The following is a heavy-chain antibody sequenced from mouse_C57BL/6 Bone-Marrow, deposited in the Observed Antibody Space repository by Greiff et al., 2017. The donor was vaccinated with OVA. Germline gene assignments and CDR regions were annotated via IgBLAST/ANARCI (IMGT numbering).Heavy chain of an antibody. Sequence: QVQLQQSGAELVKPGASVKMSCKASGYTFTTYPIEWMKQNHGKSLEWIGNFHPYNDDTKYNEKFKGKSTLTVEKSSSTVYLELSRLTSDYSAVYYCARNQYDGSEDYAMDYWGQGTSVTVSS. V-gene: IGHV1-47*01. CDR3: ARNQYDGSEDYAMDY. J-gene: IGHJ4*01. D-gene: IGHD1-1*01. CDR1: GYTFTTYP. CDR2: FHPYNDDT.